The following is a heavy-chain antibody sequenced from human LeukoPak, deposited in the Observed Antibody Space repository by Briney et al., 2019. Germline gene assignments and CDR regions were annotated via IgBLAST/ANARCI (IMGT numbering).Heavy chain of an antibody. D-gene: IGHD5-24*01. CDR1: GFTVSSNY. J-gene: IGHJ4*02. CDR3: TRGLRDGYNSQAFDY. CDR2: IYSGGST. V-gene: IGHV3-66*01. Sequence: GGSLRLSCAASGFTVSSNYMSCVRQAPGKGLEWVSVIYSGGSTYYADSVKGRFTISRDNSKNTLYLQMNSLRAEDTAVYYCTRGLRDGYNSQAFDYWGQGTLVTVSS.